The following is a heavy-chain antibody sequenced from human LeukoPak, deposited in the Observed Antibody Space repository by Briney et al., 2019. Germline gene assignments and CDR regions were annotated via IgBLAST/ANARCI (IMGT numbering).Heavy chain of an antibody. J-gene: IGHJ5*02. Sequence: PSETLSLTCTVSGGSISSYYWSWIRQPAGKGLEWIGRIYTSGSTNYNPSLESRVTISVDASENQFSLELNSVTAADTAVYYCARDQQYHRPAGWFDPWGQGTLVTVSS. CDR1: GGSISSYY. D-gene: IGHD1-14*01. CDR2: IYTSGST. CDR3: ARDQQYHRPAGWFDP. V-gene: IGHV4-4*07.